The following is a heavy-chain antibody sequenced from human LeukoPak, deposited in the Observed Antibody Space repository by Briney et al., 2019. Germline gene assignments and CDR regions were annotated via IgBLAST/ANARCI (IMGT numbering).Heavy chain of an antibody. D-gene: IGHD3-10*01. CDR1: GGSISSGGYY. V-gene: IGHV4-31*03. J-gene: IGHJ6*02. CDR3: MVRGSPPGYCYYGMDV. Sequence: SETLSLTCTVSGGSISSGGYYWSWIRQHPGKGLEWIGYIYYSGSTYYNPSLKSRVTISVDTSKNQFSLKLSSVTAADTAVYYCMVRGSPPGYCYYGMDVWGQGTTVTVSS. CDR2: IYYSGST.